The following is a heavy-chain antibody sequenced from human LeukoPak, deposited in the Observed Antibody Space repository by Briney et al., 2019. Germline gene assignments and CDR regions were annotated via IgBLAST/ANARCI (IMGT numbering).Heavy chain of an antibody. V-gene: IGHV4-34*01. CDR2: INHSGST. CDR1: GGSFSGYY. Sequence: SETLSLTCAVYGGSFSGYYWSWIRQPPGKGLEWIGEINHSGSTNYNPSLKSRVTISVDTSKNQFSLKLSSVTAADTAVYYCARDPGWGEEPYYYLDVWGKGTTVTVSS. CDR3: ARDPGWGEEPYYYLDV. J-gene: IGHJ6*03. D-gene: IGHD1-14*01.